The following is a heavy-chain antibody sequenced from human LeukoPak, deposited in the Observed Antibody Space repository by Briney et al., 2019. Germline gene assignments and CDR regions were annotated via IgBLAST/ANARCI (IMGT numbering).Heavy chain of an antibody. V-gene: IGHV3-20*04. J-gene: IGHJ4*02. Sequence: GGSLRLSCAASGFTFDDSVMTWVRQAPEKGLEWVSGINWNGGSTGYADSVKGRFTISRDNAKNSLYLQMNSLRAGDTALYYCATGRRGRQQLVVGYFDYWGQGTLVTVSS. D-gene: IGHD6-13*01. CDR3: ATGRRGRQQLVVGYFDY. CDR2: INWNGGST. CDR1: GFTFDDSV.